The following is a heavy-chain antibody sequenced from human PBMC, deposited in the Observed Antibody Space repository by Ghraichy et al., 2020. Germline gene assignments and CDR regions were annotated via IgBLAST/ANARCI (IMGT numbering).Heavy chain of an antibody. V-gene: IGHV4-4*02. Sequence: SCAVSGDSIISNNWWSWVRQPPGKGLEWIGEIFHSGSTNYNPSLKSRITISLDKSKNQFSLKMTSVTAADTAVYYCARDHAGAYYYYAMDVWGQGTTVTVSS. CDR2: IFHSGST. D-gene: IGHD2-8*02. J-gene: IGHJ6*02. CDR3: ARDHAGAYYYYAMDV. CDR1: GDSIISNNW.